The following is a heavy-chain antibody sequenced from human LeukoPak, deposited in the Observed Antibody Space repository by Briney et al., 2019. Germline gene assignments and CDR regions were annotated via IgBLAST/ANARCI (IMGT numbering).Heavy chain of an antibody. CDR1: GDSISSGDYC. CDR2: IHTSGTT. V-gene: IGHV4-61*02. Sequence: SETLSLTCTVSGDSISSGDYCYNWLRQPAGEGLQWIGRIHTSGTTHYNPSLKSRVTISLDTSKNQFSLNSSSITAADTAIYYCARGKGGSGSYMDDAFDIWGQGTMVTVSS. D-gene: IGHD3-10*01. CDR3: ARGKGGSGSYMDDAFDI. J-gene: IGHJ3*02.